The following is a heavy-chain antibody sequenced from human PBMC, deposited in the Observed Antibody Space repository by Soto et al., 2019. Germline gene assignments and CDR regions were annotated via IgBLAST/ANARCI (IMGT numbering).Heavy chain of an antibody. CDR2: ISGSGGGT. V-gene: IGHV3-23*01. CDR3: AKTRTIFGVPSHGLDV. J-gene: IGHJ6*02. CDR1: GFTFSDYA. Sequence: EVQLLESGGGFVQPGGSLRLSCAASGFTFSDYAMNWVRQAPGKGLEWVSGISGSGGGTYYADSVKGRFIISRDNSENTLYGQMNSLKDEDTAEYYCAKTRTIFGVPSHGLDVWGQGTTVTVSS. D-gene: IGHD3-3*01.